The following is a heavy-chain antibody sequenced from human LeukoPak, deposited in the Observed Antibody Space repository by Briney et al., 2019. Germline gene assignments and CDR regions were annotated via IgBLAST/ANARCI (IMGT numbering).Heavy chain of an antibody. CDR2: IYHSGST. CDR1: GYSISSGYY. J-gene: IGHJ5*02. Sequence: SETLSLTCTVSGYSISSGYYWGWIRQPPGKGLERIGSIYHSGSTYYNPSLKSRVTISVDTSKNQFSLKLSSVTAADTAVYYCARAYYDFWSGYHNWFDPWGQGTLVTVSS. CDR3: ARAYYDFWSGYHNWFDP. V-gene: IGHV4-38-2*02. D-gene: IGHD3-3*01.